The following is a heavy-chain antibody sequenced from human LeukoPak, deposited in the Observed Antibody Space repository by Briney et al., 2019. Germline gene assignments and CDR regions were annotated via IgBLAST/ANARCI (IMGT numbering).Heavy chain of an antibody. J-gene: IGHJ4*02. Sequence: GGSLRLSCEASGFTFNTYSMNWARQAPGKGLEWVSSIYSSGGYMFYVDSVKGRFTISRDNAKNSLYLQMNSLRAEDTAVYYCARDSPNEGILWWSIDYWGQGTLVTVSS. V-gene: IGHV3-21*01. CDR2: IYSSGGYM. CDR3: ARDSPNEGILWWSIDY. CDR1: GFTFNTYS. D-gene: IGHD2-21*01.